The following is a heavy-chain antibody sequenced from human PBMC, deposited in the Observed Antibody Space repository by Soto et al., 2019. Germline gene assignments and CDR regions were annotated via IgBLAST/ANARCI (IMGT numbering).Heavy chain of an antibody. CDR3: ARAQPTYSRSYFDY. J-gene: IGHJ4*02. Sequence: EVQLLESGGDLVQPGGSLRLSCAASGFTFSSYAMSWVRQAPGKGLEWVSTISGRGDDTYYTDSVKGRFPISRDNSKNTLYVNMNSLRAEATAVYYCARAQPTYSRSYFDYWGQGTLVTVSS. V-gene: IGHV3-23*01. D-gene: IGHD1-26*01. CDR1: GFTFSSYA. CDR2: ISGRGDDT.